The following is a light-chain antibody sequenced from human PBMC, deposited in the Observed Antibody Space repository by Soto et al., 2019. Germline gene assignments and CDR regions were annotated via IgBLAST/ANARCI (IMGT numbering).Light chain of an antibody. CDR1: QSVSSSY. Sequence: EIVLTQSPGTLSVSPGERATLSCRASQSVSSSYLAWDQQKPGQAPRLLIYGASNRATGIPDRFSGSGSGTDFTLTISRLEPEDFAVYYCQHYGSSLWTFGQGTKVEIK. V-gene: IGKV3-20*01. CDR3: QHYGSSLWT. CDR2: GAS. J-gene: IGKJ1*01.